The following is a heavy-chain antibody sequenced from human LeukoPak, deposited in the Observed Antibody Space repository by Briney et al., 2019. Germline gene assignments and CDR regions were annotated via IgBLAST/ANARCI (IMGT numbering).Heavy chain of an antibody. J-gene: IGHJ4*02. D-gene: IGHD1-26*01. Sequence: ASVKVSCKASGYTFTGYYMHWVRQAPGQGLEWMGRINPNSGGTNYAQKFQGRVTMTRDTSISTAYMELSRLRSDDTAVYYCARDLYSGSYYFDYWGQGTLVIVSS. CDR2: INPNSGGT. CDR1: GYTFTGYY. V-gene: IGHV1-2*06. CDR3: ARDLYSGSYYFDY.